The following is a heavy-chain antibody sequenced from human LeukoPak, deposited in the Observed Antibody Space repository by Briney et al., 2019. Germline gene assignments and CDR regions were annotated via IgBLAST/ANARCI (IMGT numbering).Heavy chain of an antibody. CDR2: ISGSGGST. CDR3: AKSFGTVLRFLEWLPAGTITDY. D-gene: IGHD3-3*01. CDR1: GFTFSSYG. V-gene: IGHV3-23*01. Sequence: PGGSLRLSCAASGFTFSSYGMSWVRQAPGKGLEWVSAISGSGGSTYYADSVKGRFTISRDNSKNTLYLQMNSLRAEDTAVYYCAKSFGTVLRFLEWLPAGTITDYWGQGTLVTVSS. J-gene: IGHJ4*02.